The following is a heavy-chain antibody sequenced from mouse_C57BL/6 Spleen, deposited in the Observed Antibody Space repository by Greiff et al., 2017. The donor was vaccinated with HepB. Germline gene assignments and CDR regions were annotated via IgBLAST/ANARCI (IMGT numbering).Heavy chain of an antibody. CDR3: ARSSAYDYDWFAY. D-gene: IGHD2-4*01. V-gene: IGHV1-50*01. CDR2: IDPSDSYT. Sequence: VKLQQPGAELVKPGASVKLSCKASGYTFTSYWMQWVKQRPGQGLEWIGEIDPSDSYTNYNQKFKGKATLTVDTSSSTAYMQLSSLTSEDSAVYYCARSSAYDYDWFAYWGQGTLVTVSA. J-gene: IGHJ3*01. CDR1: GYTFTSYW.